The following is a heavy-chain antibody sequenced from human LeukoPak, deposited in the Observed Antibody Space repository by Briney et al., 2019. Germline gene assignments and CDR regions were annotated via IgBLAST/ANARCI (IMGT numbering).Heavy chain of an antibody. CDR3: ARHAEYNSGWHFYLDH. Sequence: PSETLSLTCIGSGVSTTNGIYYWAWIRQSPGKGLEWIGSVHNVGSTYYNLSLRSRVTMSIDTSKNQFSLRLNSVTAADTAVYYCARHAEYNSGWHFYLDHWGQGILVTVSS. V-gene: IGHV4-39*01. CDR1: GVSTTNGIYY. D-gene: IGHD6-19*01. CDR2: VHNVGST. J-gene: IGHJ4*02.